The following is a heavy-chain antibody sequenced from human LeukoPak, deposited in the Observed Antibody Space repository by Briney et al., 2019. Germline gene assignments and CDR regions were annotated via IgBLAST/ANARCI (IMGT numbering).Heavy chain of an antibody. CDR1: GYSFTDYY. CDR3: ARTYSGSLRGDY. CDR2: INPNSGGT. V-gene: IGHV1-2*02. D-gene: IGHD1-26*01. Sequence: ASVKVSCKASGYSFTDYYMHWVRQAPGQGLEWMGWINPNSGGTDYAQKFQGRVTMTRDTSINTAYMDLSSLRSDDTAVYYCARTYSGSLRGDYWGQGTLVTVSS. J-gene: IGHJ4*02.